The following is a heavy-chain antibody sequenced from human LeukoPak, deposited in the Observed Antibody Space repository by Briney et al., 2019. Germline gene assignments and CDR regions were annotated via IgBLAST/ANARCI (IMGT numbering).Heavy chain of an antibody. CDR1: GFTFRDYY. CDR2: ISDSGDTI. D-gene: IGHD3-22*01. V-gene: IGHV3-11*04. J-gene: IGHJ4*02. CDR3: ARFGTSGYYGDY. Sequence: GGSLRLSCAASGFTFRDYYMSWIRQAPGKGLEWLSYISDSGDTIYYADSVKGRFTISRDNAKNSPYLQMNSLRAEDTAVYYCARFGTSGYYGDYWGQGTLVTVSS.